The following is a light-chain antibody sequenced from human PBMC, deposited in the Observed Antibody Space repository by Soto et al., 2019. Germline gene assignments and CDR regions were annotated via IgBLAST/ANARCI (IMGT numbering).Light chain of an antibody. CDR1: QTITNY. V-gene: IGKV1-39*01. CDR3: QQSYNTPQT. Sequence: DIQMTRSPSSLSASVGDRVTITFRASQTITNYLNWYQQQSGKAPKLLIYATDTLQSGVPSRFSGSGSGTDYTLTISSLQPEDFATYYCQQSYNTPQTFGQGTRWIS. CDR2: ATD. J-gene: IGKJ1*01.